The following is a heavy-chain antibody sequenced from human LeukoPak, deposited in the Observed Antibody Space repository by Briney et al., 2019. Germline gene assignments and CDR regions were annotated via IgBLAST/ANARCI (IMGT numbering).Heavy chain of an antibody. CDR1: GFTFSSCA. J-gene: IGHJ4*02. D-gene: IGHD6-13*01. V-gene: IGHV3-23*01. CDR3: AKLSRIAAAGTQDY. Sequence: PGGSLRLSCAASGFTFSSCAMSWVRQAPGKGLEWDSAISGSGDSTFYADSVKGRFTISRDNSKNTLYLQMNSLRAEDTAVYYCAKLSRIAAAGTQDYWGQGTLVTVSS. CDR2: ISGSGDST.